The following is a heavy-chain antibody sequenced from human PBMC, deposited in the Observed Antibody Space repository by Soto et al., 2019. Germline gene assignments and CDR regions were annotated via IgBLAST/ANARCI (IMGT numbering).Heavy chain of an antibody. J-gene: IGHJ3*01. CDR3: ARDPRSGWAHAAFDV. V-gene: IGHV1-69*12. Sequence: QVHLVQSGAEMKKPGSSVRVSCEASGGTFSTSGFGWVRQAPGQGLEWMGGIIPIFGASNYAPKFQGRITISADESTSTSYLEISSLKSEDTATYYCARDPRSGWAHAAFDVWGPGTVIIVSS. D-gene: IGHD3-22*01. CDR2: IIPIFGAS. CDR1: GGTFSTSG.